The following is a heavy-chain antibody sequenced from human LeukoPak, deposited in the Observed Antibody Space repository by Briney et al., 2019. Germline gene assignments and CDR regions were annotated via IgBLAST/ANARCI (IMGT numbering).Heavy chain of an antibody. V-gene: IGHV1-18*01. J-gene: IGHJ4*02. CDR3: AREGSPDFWSGYRWYFDY. CDR1: GYTFTSYG. D-gene: IGHD3-3*01. Sequence: ASVKVSCKASGYTFTSYGISWVRQAPGQGLEWMRWISAYNGNTNYAQKLQGRVTMTTDTSTSTAYMELRSLRSDDTAVYYCAREGSPDFWSGYRWYFDYWGQGTLVTVSS. CDR2: ISAYNGNT.